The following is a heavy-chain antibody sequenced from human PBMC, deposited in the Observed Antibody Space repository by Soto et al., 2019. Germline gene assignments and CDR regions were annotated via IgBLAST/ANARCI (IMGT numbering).Heavy chain of an antibody. D-gene: IGHD1-26*01. V-gene: IGHV3-30*04. CDR2: ISHDGSHK. J-gene: IGHJ1*01. CDR1: GFTFNSFT. Sequence: QVQLVESGGGVVQPGRSLRLSCAASGFTFNSFTMHWVRQAQGKGLEWVAVISHDGSHKYTADSVKGRFTISRDDSKNTLYLQMNSLRVEDTAIYYCATWEERYFQDWGQGTLVTVSS. CDR3: ATWEERYFQD.